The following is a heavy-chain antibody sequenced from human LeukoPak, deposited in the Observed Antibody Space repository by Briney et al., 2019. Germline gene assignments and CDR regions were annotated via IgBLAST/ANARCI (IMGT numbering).Heavy chain of an antibody. D-gene: IGHD5-24*01. J-gene: IGHJ4*02. CDR1: VGSMSSSGYS. V-gene: IGHV4-31*03. Sequence: SETLSLTCTVSVGSMSSSGYSWSWIRQHPGKGLESIGYIYYSGSTYYNPSLKSRVTISVDTSKNQFSLKLSSVTAADTAVYYCAREVRRDGYNLFDYWGQGTLVTVSS. CDR2: IYYSGST. CDR3: AREVRRDGYNLFDY.